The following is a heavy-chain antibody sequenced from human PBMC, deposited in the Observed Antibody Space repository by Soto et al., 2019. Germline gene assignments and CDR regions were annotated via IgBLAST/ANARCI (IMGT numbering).Heavy chain of an antibody. CDR3: ARGGWSGQLVNWFDP. CDR2: INPSGGST. V-gene: IGHV1-46*01. Sequence: ASVKVSCKASGYTFTSYYMHWVRQAPGQGLEWMGIINPSGGSTSYAQKFQGRVTMTRDTSTSTVCMELSSLRSEDTAVYYCARGGWSGQLVNWFDPWGQGTLVTVSS. D-gene: IGHD6-13*01. J-gene: IGHJ5*02. CDR1: GYTFTSYY.